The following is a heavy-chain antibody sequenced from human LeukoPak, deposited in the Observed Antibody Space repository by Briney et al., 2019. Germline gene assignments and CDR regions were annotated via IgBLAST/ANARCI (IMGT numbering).Heavy chain of an antibody. Sequence: GGSLRLSCAASGFNFRSYSMNGVRQAPGRGLEGVSYISSSCCTIYYADSVKGRFTISRDNAKDSLYLQTNSLRAEDTAVYYCARDRTYCSGTSCYGEYAFDIWGQGTMVTVSS. D-gene: IGHD2-2*01. CDR2: ISSSCCTI. CDR3: ARDRTYCSGTSCYGEYAFDI. V-gene: IGHV3-48*01. J-gene: IGHJ3*02. CDR1: GFNFRSYS.